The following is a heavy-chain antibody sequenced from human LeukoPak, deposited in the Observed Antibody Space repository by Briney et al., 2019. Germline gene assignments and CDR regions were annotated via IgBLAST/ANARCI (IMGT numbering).Heavy chain of an antibody. CDR1: GFTFNRYV. D-gene: IGHD5-24*01. CDR3: ARGRRDGYNLGY. CDR2: IYSGGTT. V-gene: IGHV3-53*01. J-gene: IGHJ4*02. Sequence: GGSLRLSCAASGFTFNRYVINWVRQAPGKGPEWVAVIYSGGTTYYADSVKGRFTISRDISKNTLSLQMNSLRAEDTAVYYCARGRRDGYNLGYWGQGTLVAVSS.